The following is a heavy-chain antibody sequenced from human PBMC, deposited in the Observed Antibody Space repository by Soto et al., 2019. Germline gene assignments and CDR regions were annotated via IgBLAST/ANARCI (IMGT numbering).Heavy chain of an antibody. Sequence: PGGSLRLSCAASGFTFSSSTMNWVRQAPGKGLEWVSAIIDSGGYTYYADSVKGRFTISRDNSKNMLYLQMNSLRAEDTALYYCAKETYYYYGMDVWGQGTTVTVSS. CDR2: IIDSGGYT. J-gene: IGHJ6*02. CDR3: AKETYYYYGMDV. CDR1: GFTFSSST. V-gene: IGHV3-23*01.